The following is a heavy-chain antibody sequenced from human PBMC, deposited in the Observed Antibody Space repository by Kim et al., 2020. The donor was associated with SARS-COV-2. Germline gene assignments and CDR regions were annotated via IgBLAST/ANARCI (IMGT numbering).Heavy chain of an antibody. Sequence: GGSLRLSCTASGFTFSLYDMTWVRHSPGKGLEWVSTIAAGGDSTYYADSVKGRFTISRDNSKNMLYLQMNSLGAEDTAVYHCAKERVVPATGDAFDIWGLGTMVTVSS. CDR3: AKERVVPATGDAFDI. J-gene: IGHJ3*02. V-gene: IGHV3-23*01. CDR1: GFTFSLYD. CDR2: IAAGGDST. D-gene: IGHD2-21*02.